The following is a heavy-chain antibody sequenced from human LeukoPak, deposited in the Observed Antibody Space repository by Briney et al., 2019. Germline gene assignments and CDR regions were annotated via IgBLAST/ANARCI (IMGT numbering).Heavy chain of an antibody. CDR2: INTKTGNP. D-gene: IGHD6-13*01. J-gene: IGHJ6*02. V-gene: IGHV7-4-1*02. Sequence: ASVKVSCKASGYTFTSYAMNWVRQAPGQGLEWMGWINTKTGNPTYAQGFTGRFVFSLDTSVSTAYLQISSLKAEDAAVYYCARDPHSSSWYLPDYYYYGMDVWGQGTTVTVSS. CDR1: GYTFTSYA. CDR3: ARDPHSSSWYLPDYYYYGMDV.